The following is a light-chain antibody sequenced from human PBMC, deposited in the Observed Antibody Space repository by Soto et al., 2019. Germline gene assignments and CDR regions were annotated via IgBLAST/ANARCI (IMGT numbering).Light chain of an antibody. CDR1: QSISSY. V-gene: IGKV3-11*01. J-gene: IGKJ3*01. CDR2: DAS. CDR3: QQRFTWPS. Sequence: ETVLTQSPATLSLSPGERATLSCRASQSISSYLAWYQQKPGQAPRLLIYDASNRATGIPARFSGSGSGTDFTLTISRLEPEDFAVYYCQQRFTWPSFGPGTKVDIK.